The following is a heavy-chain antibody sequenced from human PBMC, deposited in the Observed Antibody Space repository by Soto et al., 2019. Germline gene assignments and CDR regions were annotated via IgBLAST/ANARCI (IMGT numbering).Heavy chain of an antibody. CDR1: GYTFTIHT. D-gene: IGHD3-16*01. CDR3: AREPDDRVPGDY. V-gene: IGHV1-3*01. Sequence: QVHLVQSGAEVKEPGASVRVSCEAAGYTFTIHTIHWARQAPGQGLEWMGWIIVSHGSPRYAPQFQGRITFGKDTSATTAYMELTSLTVEDTAVYYCAREPDDRVPGDYWGQGTPVVVSS. J-gene: IGHJ4*02. CDR2: IIVSHGSP.